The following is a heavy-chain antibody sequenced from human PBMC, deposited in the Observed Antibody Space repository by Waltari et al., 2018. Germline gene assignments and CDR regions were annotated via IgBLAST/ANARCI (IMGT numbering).Heavy chain of an antibody. CDR2: ISYDGSNK. CDR1: GFTFSSYA. D-gene: IGHD3-22*01. V-gene: IGHV3-30-3*01. J-gene: IGHJ3*02. CDR3: ARGGDSSGYYFPDDAFDI. Sequence: QVQLVESGGGVVQPGRSLRLSCAASGFTFSSYAMHWVRQAPGKGLEWVAVISYDGSNKYYADSVKGRFTISRDNSKNTLYLQMNSLRAEDTAVYYCARGGDSSGYYFPDDAFDIWGQGTMVTVSS.